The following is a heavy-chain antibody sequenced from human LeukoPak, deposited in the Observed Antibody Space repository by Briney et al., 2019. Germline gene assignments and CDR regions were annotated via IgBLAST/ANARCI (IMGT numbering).Heavy chain of an antibody. Sequence: ASVKVSRKASGYTFTGYYIHWVRQAPGQGLEWMGWINPDSGGTNYAQKFQGRVTMTRDTSIGTVYTELSTLRSDDTAVYYCAVNTVTADYFDFWGQGTLVTVSS. CDR1: GYTFTGYY. V-gene: IGHV1-2*02. CDR2: INPDSGGT. J-gene: IGHJ4*02. D-gene: IGHD2-21*02. CDR3: AVNTVTADYFDF.